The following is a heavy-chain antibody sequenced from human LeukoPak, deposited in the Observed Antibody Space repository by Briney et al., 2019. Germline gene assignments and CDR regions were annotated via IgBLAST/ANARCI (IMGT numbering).Heavy chain of an antibody. CDR1: GFTFITYW. CDR3: ASIDGSGSYYKEDY. CDR2: INPDGSTT. Sequence: GGSLRLSCAASGFTFITYWMHWVRRAPGKGLVWVSRINPDGSTTSYADSVKGRFTVSRDNAKNSLYLQMNSLRAEDTAVYYCASIDGSGSYYKEDYWGQGTLVTVSS. V-gene: IGHV3-74*01. J-gene: IGHJ4*02. D-gene: IGHD3-10*01.